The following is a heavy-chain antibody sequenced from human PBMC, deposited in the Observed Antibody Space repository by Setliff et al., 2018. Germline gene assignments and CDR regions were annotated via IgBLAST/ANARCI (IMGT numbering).Heavy chain of an antibody. CDR1: GYSFSNFW. D-gene: IGHD5-18*01. V-gene: IGHV5-51*01. CDR3: ARRDPSVDTAMVYFDY. Sequence: GESLKISCQGSGYSFSNFWIGWVRQMPGKGLEWMGIIYPGDSHTRYSPSFQGQVTISADKSISTAYLQWSSLKASDTAMYYCARRDPSVDTAMVYFDYWGQGTLVTVSS. CDR2: IYPGDSHT. J-gene: IGHJ4*02.